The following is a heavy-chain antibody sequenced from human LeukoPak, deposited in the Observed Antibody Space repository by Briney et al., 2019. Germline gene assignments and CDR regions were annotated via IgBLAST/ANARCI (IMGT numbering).Heavy chain of an antibody. Sequence: GGSLRLSCAASGFTFSSYAMHWVRQAPGKGLEWEAVISYDGSNKYYADSVKGRFTISRDNSKNTLYLQMNSLRAEDTAVYYCARGGGGYCSSTSCYGYFQHWGQGTLVTVSS. CDR1: GFTFSSYA. J-gene: IGHJ1*01. D-gene: IGHD2-2*01. V-gene: IGHV3-30-3*01. CDR2: ISYDGSNK. CDR3: ARGGGGYCSSTSCYGYFQH.